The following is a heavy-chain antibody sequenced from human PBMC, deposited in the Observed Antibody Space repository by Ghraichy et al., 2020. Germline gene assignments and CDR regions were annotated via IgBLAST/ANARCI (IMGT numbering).Heavy chain of an antibody. Sequence: SETLSLTCTVSGGSISSSSYYWGWIRQPPGKGLEWIGSIYYSGSTYYNPSLKSRVTISVDTSKNQFSLKLSSVTAADTAVYYCARHPYYDFWSGYPPYYFDYWGQGTLVTVSS. V-gene: IGHV4-39*01. J-gene: IGHJ4*02. CDR2: IYYSGST. D-gene: IGHD3-3*01. CDR1: GGSISSSSYY. CDR3: ARHPYYDFWSGYPPYYFDY.